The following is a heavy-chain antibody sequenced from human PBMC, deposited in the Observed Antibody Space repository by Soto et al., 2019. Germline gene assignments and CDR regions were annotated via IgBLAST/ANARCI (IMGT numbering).Heavy chain of an antibody. V-gene: IGHV3-74*01. CDR2: ISNDGSSA. D-gene: IGHD6-13*01. CDR3: TREYTSSRYFDY. Sequence: GGSLRLSCAAPGFTFSGHWMHWVRQTPGKGLVWVSRISNDGSSATYADSVKGRFTISRDNAKNTLYVQMNSLTAEDTAVYYCTREYTSSRYFDYWGQGALVTVSS. J-gene: IGHJ4*02. CDR1: GFTFSGHW.